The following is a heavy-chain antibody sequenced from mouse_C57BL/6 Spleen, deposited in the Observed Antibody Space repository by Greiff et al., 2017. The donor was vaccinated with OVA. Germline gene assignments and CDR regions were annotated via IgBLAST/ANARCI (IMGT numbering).Heavy chain of an antibody. CDR3: AAITTVVPFDY. V-gene: IGHV1-81*01. Sequence: VKLQESGAELARPGASVKLSCKASGYTFTSYGISWVKQRTGQGLEWIGEIYPRSGNTYYNEKFKGKATLTADKSSSTAYMELRSLTSEDSAVYFCAAITTVVPFDYWGQGTTLTVSS. J-gene: IGHJ2*01. D-gene: IGHD1-1*01. CDR2: IYPRSGNT. CDR1: GYTFTSYG.